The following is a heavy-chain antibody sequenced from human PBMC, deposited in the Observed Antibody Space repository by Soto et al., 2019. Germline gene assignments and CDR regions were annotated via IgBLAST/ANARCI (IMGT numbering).Heavy chain of an antibody. V-gene: IGHV1-46*03. CDR3: ARGRAYEREPFGY. Sequence: QVQLVQSGAEVQKPGASVKVSCTASGYTFTSYYIHWVRQANGQGLEWMGMINPRAGGASYAQEFQGRVTVTRDTSTSTVYMELSSLRSEDTAVYFCARGRAYEREPFGYWGQGTLVPVSS. J-gene: IGHJ4*02. CDR2: INPRAGGA. CDR1: GYTFTSYY. D-gene: IGHD5-12*01.